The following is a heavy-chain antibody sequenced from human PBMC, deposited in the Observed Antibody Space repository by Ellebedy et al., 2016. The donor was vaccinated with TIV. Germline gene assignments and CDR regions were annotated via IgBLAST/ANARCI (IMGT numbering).Heavy chain of an antibody. CDR2: INPNSGGT. D-gene: IGHD6-13*01. J-gene: IGHJ4*02. V-gene: IGHV1-2*02. CDR1: GYTFSDYY. Sequence: ASVQVSCXASGYTFSDYYMHWVRQAPGQGLEWMGWINPNSGGTNYAQKFQGRVIMTRDTSITTAYMELSRLRSDDTAVYYCARDWGSSSWYLGLSYWGQGALVTVSS. CDR3: ARDWGSSSWYLGLSY.